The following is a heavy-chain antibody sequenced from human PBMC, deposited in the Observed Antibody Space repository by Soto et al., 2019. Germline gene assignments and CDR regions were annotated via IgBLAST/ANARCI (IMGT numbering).Heavy chain of an antibody. D-gene: IGHD3-3*01. Sequence: GSLRLSCAASGFTFSSYAMSWVRQAPGKGLEWVSAISGSGGSTYYADSVKGRFTISRDNSKNTLYLQMNSLRAEDTAVYYCAKDRQWSGGIFGVVKRDYYYYYMDVWGKGTTVTVSS. J-gene: IGHJ6*03. CDR1: GFTFSSYA. V-gene: IGHV3-23*01. CDR3: AKDRQWSGGIFGVVKRDYYYYYMDV. CDR2: ISGSGGST.